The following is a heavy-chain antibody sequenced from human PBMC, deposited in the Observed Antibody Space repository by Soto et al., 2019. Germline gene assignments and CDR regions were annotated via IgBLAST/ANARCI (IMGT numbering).Heavy chain of an antibody. CDR1: GGSISSSSYY. Sequence: SETLSLTCTVSGGSISSSSYYWGWIRQPPGKGLEWIGSIYYSGSTYYNPSLKSRVTISVDTSKNQFSLKLSSVTAADTAVYYCARHRGDPIAAAGKRYFDYWGQGTLVTVSS. D-gene: IGHD6-13*01. V-gene: IGHV4-39*01. CDR3: ARHRGDPIAAAGKRYFDY. CDR2: IYYSGST. J-gene: IGHJ4*02.